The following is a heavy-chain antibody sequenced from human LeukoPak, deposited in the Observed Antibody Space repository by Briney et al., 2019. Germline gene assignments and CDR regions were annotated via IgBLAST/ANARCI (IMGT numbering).Heavy chain of an antibody. Sequence: GGSLRLSCAASGFTFSSYAMSWVRQAPGKGLEWVSAISGSGGSRYYAESVKGRFTISRDNSKNTLYLHMNRLRAEDTAVHYCAKDDYGDYVPYFDYWGQGPLVTVSS. V-gene: IGHV3-23*01. CDR3: AKDDYGDYVPYFDY. CDR2: ISGSGGSR. J-gene: IGHJ4*02. D-gene: IGHD4-17*01. CDR1: GFTFSSYA.